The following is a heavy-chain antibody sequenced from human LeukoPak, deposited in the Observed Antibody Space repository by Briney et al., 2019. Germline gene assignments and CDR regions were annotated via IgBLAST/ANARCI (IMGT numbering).Heavy chain of an antibody. V-gene: IGHV4-39*07. CDR2: IYYSVST. Sequence: SETLSLTCTVSGGSISSSSYYWGWIRQPPGKGLEWIGSIYYSVSTYYNPSLKSRVTISVDTSKNQFSLKLSSVTAADTAVYYCARSWELLLFDYWGQGTLVTVSS. CDR1: GGSISSSSYY. CDR3: ARSWELLLFDY. J-gene: IGHJ4*02. D-gene: IGHD1-26*01.